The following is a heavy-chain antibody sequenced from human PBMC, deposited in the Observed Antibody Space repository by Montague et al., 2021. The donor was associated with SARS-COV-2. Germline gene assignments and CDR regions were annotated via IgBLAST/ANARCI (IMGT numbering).Heavy chain of an antibody. CDR3: ARWDPQTLTLIGLRGKSASDY. Sequence: SETLSLTCAVYGGSFSGYYWTWIRQSPGKGLEWIAEINHSGTTNYNFNSSLRSRVTTSVDTSKSQFSLKLSSVTAADTGVYYCARWDPQTLTLIGLRGKSASDYWGQGTLVTVSS. D-gene: IGHD4-23*01. CDR2: INHSGTT. J-gene: IGHJ4*02. CDR1: GGSFSGYY. V-gene: IGHV4-34*01.